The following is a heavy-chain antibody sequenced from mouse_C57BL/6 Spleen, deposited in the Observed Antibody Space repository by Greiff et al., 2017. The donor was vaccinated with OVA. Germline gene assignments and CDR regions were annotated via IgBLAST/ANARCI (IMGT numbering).Heavy chain of an antibody. Sequence: QVQLQQSGAELMKPGASVKLSCKATGYTFTGYWIEWVKQRNGHGLEWIGEILTGSGINNYNEKFKGKATFTADTSSNTAYMQLSSLTTEDSAIYYCAKGGSTVVEDYWCFDVWGTGTTVTVSS. D-gene: IGHD1-1*01. CDR2: ILTGSGIN. CDR1: GYTFTGYW. CDR3: AKGGSTVVEDYWCFDV. V-gene: IGHV1-9*01. J-gene: IGHJ1*03.